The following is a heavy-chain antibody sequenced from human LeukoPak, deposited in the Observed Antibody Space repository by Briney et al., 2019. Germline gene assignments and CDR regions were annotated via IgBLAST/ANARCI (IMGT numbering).Heavy chain of an antibody. CDR3: ARTHQSQNYYGSGSYARYFDY. V-gene: IGHV3-48*03. CDR2: ISSSGSTI. CDR1: GFTFSSYE. Sequence: GGCLRLSCAASGFTFSSYEMNWVRQAPGKGLEWVSYISSSGSTIYYADSVKGRFTISRDNAKNSLYLQMNSLRAEDTAVYYCARTHQSQNYYGSGSYARYFDYWGQGTLVTVSS. J-gene: IGHJ4*02. D-gene: IGHD3-10*01.